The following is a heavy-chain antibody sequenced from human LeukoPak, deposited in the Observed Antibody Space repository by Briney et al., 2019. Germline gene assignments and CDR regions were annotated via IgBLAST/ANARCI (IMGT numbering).Heavy chain of an antibody. J-gene: IGHJ4*02. CDR3: ARDMGRGSLFDY. CDR2: INPNSGGT. D-gene: IGHD1-26*01. CDR1: GYTFTGYY. V-gene: IGHV1-2*06. Sequence: ASVKVSCKASGYTFTGYYMHWVRQAPGQGLEWMGRINPNSGGTNYAQKFQGRVTMTRDTSISTAYMELSRLRSDDTAVYYCARDMGRGSLFDYWGQGTLVTVSS.